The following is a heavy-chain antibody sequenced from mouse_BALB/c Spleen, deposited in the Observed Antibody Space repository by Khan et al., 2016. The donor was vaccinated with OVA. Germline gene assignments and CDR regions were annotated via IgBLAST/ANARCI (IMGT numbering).Heavy chain of an antibody. D-gene: IGHD1-1*01. V-gene: IGHV3-2*02. J-gene: IGHJ4*01. CDR3: ARWNYYGYALDY. Sequence: EVKLLESGPGLVKPSQSLSLTCTVNGYSITSNYAWNWIRQFPGNKLEWMGYISYSGSTNYNPSLKSRLSITRDTSKNQFFLLLHSVTTEDSTTYYCARWNYYGYALDYWGQGTSVTVSS. CDR2: ISYSGST. CDR1: GYSITSNYA.